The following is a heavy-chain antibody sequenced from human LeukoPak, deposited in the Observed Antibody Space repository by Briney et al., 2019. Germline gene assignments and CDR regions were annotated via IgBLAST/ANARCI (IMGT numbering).Heavy chain of an antibody. CDR2: IYYSGNT. J-gene: IGHJ4*02. CDR3: ARGVAARLDY. CDR1: GGSISSYY. D-gene: IGHD6-6*01. V-gene: IGHV4-59*01. Sequence: SETLSLTCTVSGGSISSYYWSWIRQPPGKGLEWLGYIYYSGNTNYNPSLKSRVTISVDTSKNQFSLKLSSVTAADTAVYYCARGVAARLDYWGQGTLVTVSS.